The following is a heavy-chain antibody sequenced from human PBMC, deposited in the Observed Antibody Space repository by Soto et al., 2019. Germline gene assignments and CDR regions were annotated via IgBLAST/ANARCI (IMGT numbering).Heavy chain of an antibody. D-gene: IGHD6-19*01. CDR1: GGTFSSYA. CDR2: IIPIFGTA. V-gene: IGHV1-69*01. J-gene: IGHJ3*02. Sequence: QVQLVQSGAEVKKPGSSVKVSCKASGGTFSSYAISWVRQAPGQGLEWMGGIIPIFGTANYAQKFQGRVTITADESTSTAYVELSSLRSEDTAVYYCARVGRRGWGFPGGAFDIWGQGTMVTVSS. CDR3: ARVGRRGWGFPGGAFDI.